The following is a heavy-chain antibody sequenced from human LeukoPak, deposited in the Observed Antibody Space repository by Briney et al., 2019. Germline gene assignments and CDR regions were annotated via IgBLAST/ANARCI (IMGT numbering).Heavy chain of an antibody. J-gene: IGHJ4*02. CDR3: ARQRAFYSNYVFFDY. V-gene: IGHV4-34*01. Sequence: SETLSLTCAVYGGSFSGYYWSWIRQPPGKGLEWIGEINHSGSTNYNPSLKSRVTISVDTSKNQFSLKLSSVTAADTAVYYCARQRAFYSNYVFFDYWGQGTLVTVSS. D-gene: IGHD4-11*01. CDR1: GGSFSGYY. CDR2: INHSGST.